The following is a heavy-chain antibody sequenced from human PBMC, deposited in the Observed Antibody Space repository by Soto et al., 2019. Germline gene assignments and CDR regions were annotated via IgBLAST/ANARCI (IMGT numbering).Heavy chain of an antibody. CDR3: ARQSSSTETTGGGGSAKHY. D-gene: IGHD4-17*01. V-gene: IGHV3-30-3*01. Sequence: QVLLVESGGGVVQPGRSLRLSCAASGLTFSNYAMHWVRQAPGKGLEWVAFISYDGTNRCYPDSVKGRFTISRDTSTSTLYLQMTNLKAEAAAVCYCARQSSSTETTGGGGSAKHYWGQGMLVTVSS. J-gene: IGHJ4*02. CDR2: ISYDGTNR. CDR1: GLTFSNYA.